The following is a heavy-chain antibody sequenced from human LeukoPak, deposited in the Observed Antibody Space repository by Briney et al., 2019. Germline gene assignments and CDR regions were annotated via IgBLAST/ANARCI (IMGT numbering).Heavy chain of an antibody. Sequence: GESLKISCQATGYNFAIYWIGWVRQMPGKGLEWMGNIYPADSDARYSPSFQGQVTLSVDKSINTAYLQLTGLKASDNAMYYCARPRYDNSWEYFDYWGQGTLVTVSS. J-gene: IGHJ4*02. V-gene: IGHV5-51*01. CDR3: ARPRYDNSWEYFDY. D-gene: IGHD6-13*01. CDR1: GYNFAIYW. CDR2: IYPADSDA.